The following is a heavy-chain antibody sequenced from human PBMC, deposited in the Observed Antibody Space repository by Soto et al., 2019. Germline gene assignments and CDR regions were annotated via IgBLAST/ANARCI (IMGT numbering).Heavy chain of an antibody. V-gene: IGHV6-1*01. CDR3: AREGISTWTYYFDF. J-gene: IGHJ4*02. CDR1: GDSVSSNIAA. D-gene: IGHD6-13*01. Sequence: SQTLSLTCAISGDSVSSNIAAWNGVRQSPSRGLEWLGRTKYRSKWYTDYATSVKSRISINPYTSKNPVSLQLNSVTPEDTSVYYFAREGISTWTYYFDFWGQVILVTFSS. CDR2: TKYRSKWYT.